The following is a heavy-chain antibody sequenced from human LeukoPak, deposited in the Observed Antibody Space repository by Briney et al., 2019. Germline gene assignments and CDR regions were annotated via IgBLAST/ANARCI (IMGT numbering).Heavy chain of an antibody. CDR3: ARNMIPRRGYYYYYMDV. J-gene: IGHJ6*03. Sequence: GGSLRLSCAASGFTFSSYSMNWVRQAPGKGLEWVSAISGSGGSTYYADSVKGRFTISRDNSKNTLYLQMNSLRAEDTAVYYCARNMIPRRGYYYYYMDVWGKGTTVTVSS. CDR1: GFTFSSYS. D-gene: IGHD3-22*01. V-gene: IGHV3-23*01. CDR2: ISGSGGST.